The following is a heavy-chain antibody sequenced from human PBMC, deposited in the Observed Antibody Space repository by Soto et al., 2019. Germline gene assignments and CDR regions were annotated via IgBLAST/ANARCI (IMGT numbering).Heavy chain of an antibody. CDR1: GGSITSYY. D-gene: IGHD1-26*01. J-gene: IGHJ4*02. CDR3: ATDREGF. Sequence: SETLSLTCTVSGGSITSYYWSWIRQPPGKGLEWIGYIYYSGRTNYNPSLKSRVTISVDTSKNQFSLKVSSLTAADTAVYYWATDREGFWGQGTLVTVSS. V-gene: IGHV4-59*01. CDR2: IYYSGRT.